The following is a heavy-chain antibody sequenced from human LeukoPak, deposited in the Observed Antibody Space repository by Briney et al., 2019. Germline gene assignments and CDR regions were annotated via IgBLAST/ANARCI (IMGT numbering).Heavy chain of an antibody. CDR1: GFAVSSNY. Sequence: GGSLRLFCAASGFAVSSNYMSWVRQTPGKGLEWVSLIYSGGSTYYADSVKGRFTISRDNSKNTLYLQMNSLRAEDTAVYYCARAICSGGKCYFDYWGQGTLVTVSS. CDR2: IYSGGST. V-gene: IGHV3-53*01. J-gene: IGHJ4*02. CDR3: ARAICSGGKCYFDY. D-gene: IGHD2-15*01.